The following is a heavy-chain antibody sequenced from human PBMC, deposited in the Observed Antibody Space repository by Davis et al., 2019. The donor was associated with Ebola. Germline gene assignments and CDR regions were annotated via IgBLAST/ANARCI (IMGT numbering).Heavy chain of an antibody. CDR1: GGTFSSYT. D-gene: IGHD3-10*01. CDR3: ALGGITMVRGVINFNWFDP. Sequence: AASVKVSCKASGGTFSSYTISWVRQAPGQGLEWMGRIIPILGIANYAQKFQGRVTITADKSTSTAYMELSSLRSEDTAVYYCALGGITMVRGVINFNWFDPWGQGTLVTVSS. V-gene: IGHV1-69*02. J-gene: IGHJ5*02. CDR2: IIPILGIA.